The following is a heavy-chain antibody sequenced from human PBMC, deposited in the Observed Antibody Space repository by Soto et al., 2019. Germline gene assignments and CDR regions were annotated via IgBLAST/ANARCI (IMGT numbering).Heavy chain of an antibody. J-gene: IGHJ4*02. D-gene: IGHD6-13*01. CDR2: IYYSGST. V-gene: IGHV4-39*01. CDR1: GCSISSSSYY. CDR3: ARQPYSSSWYATGIFDY. Sequence: SETLSLTSPVSGCSISSSSYYWGWIRQPPGKGLEWIGSIYYSGSTYYNPSLKSRVTISVDTSKNQFSLKLSSVTAADTAVYYCARQPYSSSWYATGIFDYWGQGTLVTVSS.